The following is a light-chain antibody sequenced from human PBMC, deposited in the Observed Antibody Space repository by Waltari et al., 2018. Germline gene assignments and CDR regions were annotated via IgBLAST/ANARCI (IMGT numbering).Light chain of an antibody. V-gene: IGLV3-19*01. J-gene: IGLJ2*01. Sequence: SSELTQDPAVSVAMGKPVRITCQGDSPRSYYASCYHQRPGQAPILVIYHKNNRPSGVPDRFSGSSSHNTGSLTITGAQAEDEASYYCHSRDASGVAGSFGGGTKLTVL. CDR2: HKN. CDR1: SPRSYY. CDR3: HSRDASGVAGS.